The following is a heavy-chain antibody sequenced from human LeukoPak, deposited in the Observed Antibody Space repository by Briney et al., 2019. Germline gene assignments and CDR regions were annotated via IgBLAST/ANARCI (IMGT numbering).Heavy chain of an antibody. V-gene: IGHV1-3*01. J-gene: IGHJ3*02. CDR1: GYTFTSYA. D-gene: IGHD5-24*01. Sequence: ASVKVSCKAAGYTFTSYAMHLVRQAPGQRLEWMGWVNAGNGNTKYSQKFQGRVTITRDTSASTAYMELSSLRSEDTAVYYCARVEWLPGNAFDIWGQGTMVTVSS. CDR3: ARVEWLPGNAFDI. CDR2: VNAGNGNT.